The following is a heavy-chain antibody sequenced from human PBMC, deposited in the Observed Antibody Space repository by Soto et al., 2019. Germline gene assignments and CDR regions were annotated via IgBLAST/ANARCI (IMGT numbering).Heavy chain of an antibody. CDR3: ARDLDCSGGSCFGGFDM. Sequence: SVKVSCKASGGTFSSYAISWVRQAPGEGLEWMGGIIPIVGTANYAQKFQGRVTITADESTSTAYMELSSLRSEDTAVYYCARDLDCSGGSCFGGFDMWGHGT. V-gene: IGHV1-69*13. D-gene: IGHD2-15*01. CDR1: GGTFSSYA. CDR2: IIPIVGTA. J-gene: IGHJ3*02.